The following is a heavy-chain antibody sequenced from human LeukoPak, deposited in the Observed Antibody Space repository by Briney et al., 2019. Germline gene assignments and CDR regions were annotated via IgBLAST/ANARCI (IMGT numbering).Heavy chain of an antibody. V-gene: IGHV3-23*01. D-gene: IGHD3-3*01. CDR2: ISGSGGST. CDR3: AKEKILSTGHYFYFYGMDV. Sequence: GGSLRLSCAASGFTFSSYAMSWVRQAPGKGLEWVSAISGSGGSTYYADSVKGRFTISRDNFKNTLYLQLNSLRAEDTAKYYCAKEKILSTGHYFYFYGMDVWGQGTTVSVSS. J-gene: IGHJ6*02. CDR1: GFTFSSYA.